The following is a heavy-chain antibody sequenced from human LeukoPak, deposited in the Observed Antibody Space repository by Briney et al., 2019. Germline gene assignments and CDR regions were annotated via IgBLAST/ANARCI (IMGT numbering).Heavy chain of an antibody. Sequence: PGGSLRLSCAASGFTFSNYAMSWVRQAPGKGLEWVSGVGGVAGSAYYADSVKGRFTISRDNSKNTLYLQMNSLRAEDTAVYYCARAEITIFGVVYDNWFDPWGQGTLVTVSA. CDR2: VGGVAGSA. J-gene: IGHJ5*02. D-gene: IGHD3-3*01. CDR3: ARAEITIFGVVYDNWFDP. CDR1: GFTFSNYA. V-gene: IGHV3-23*01.